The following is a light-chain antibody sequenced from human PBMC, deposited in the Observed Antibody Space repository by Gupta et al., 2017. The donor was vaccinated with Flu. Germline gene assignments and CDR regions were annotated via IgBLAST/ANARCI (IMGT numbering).Light chain of an antibody. CDR3: QLKNSSSDRRV. V-gene: IGLV3-21*02. Sequence: GSTGRSTCAGNNVGSKSLGCSPHKHVQSPVRRVYDDSNRPSGIPARFSGSNYGSTATLTNSWVEAGDEADYYCQLKNSSSDRRVFGGGTKLTVL. J-gene: IGLJ3*02. CDR2: DDS. CDR1: NVGSKS.